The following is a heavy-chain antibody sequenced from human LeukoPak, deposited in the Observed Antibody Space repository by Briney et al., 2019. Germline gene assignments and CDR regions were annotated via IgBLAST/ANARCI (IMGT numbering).Heavy chain of an antibody. Sequence: GGSLRLSCAASGFTFSSYGMSWVRQAPGEGLEWVSAIRGSGGGTYYADSVKGRFTISRDISKNTLYLQMNSLRAEDTALYYCAKDSLPSYGGYFDYWGQGTLVTVSS. CDR3: AKDSLPSYGGYFDY. CDR2: IRGSGGGT. J-gene: IGHJ4*02. V-gene: IGHV3-23*01. CDR1: GFTFSSYG. D-gene: IGHD3-16*01.